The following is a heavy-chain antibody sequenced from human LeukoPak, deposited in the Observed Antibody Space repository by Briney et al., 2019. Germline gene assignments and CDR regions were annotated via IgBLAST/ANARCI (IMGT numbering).Heavy chain of an antibody. CDR3: ARRTYGSGSYYQV. J-gene: IGHJ6*04. Sequence: GGSLRLSCAASGFTFSSYGMHWVRQAPGKGLEWVAVISYDGSNKYYADSVKGRFTISRDNSKNTLYLQMNSLRAEDTAVYYCARRTYGSGSYYQVWGKGTTVTVSS. D-gene: IGHD3-10*01. CDR1: GFTFSSYG. CDR2: ISYDGSNK. V-gene: IGHV3-30*03.